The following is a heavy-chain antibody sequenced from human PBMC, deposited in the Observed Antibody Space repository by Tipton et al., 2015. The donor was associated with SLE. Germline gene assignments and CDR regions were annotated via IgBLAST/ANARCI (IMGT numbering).Heavy chain of an antibody. J-gene: IGHJ3*02. CDR3: ARDRGFCSGGTCYYDGFDI. D-gene: IGHD2-15*01. CDR1: GYTFSSFA. V-gene: IGHV1-18*01. CDR2: ISPYIGNT. Sequence: QSGPEVKEPGASVKVSCKASGYTFSSFAIAWVRQAPGQGLEWMGWISPYIGNTNYAQKFQGRVTMTTDTSASTAYMELRSLRSDDTAVYYCARDRGFCSGGTCYYDGFDIWGQGTMVSVSS.